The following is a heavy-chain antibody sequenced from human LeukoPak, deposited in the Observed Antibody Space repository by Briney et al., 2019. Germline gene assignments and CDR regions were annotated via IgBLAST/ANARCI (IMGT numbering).Heavy chain of an antibody. Sequence: ASVKVPCKASGYTFTGYYMHWVRQAPGQGLEWMGWINPNSGGTNYAQKFQGRVTMTRDTSISTAYMELSRLRSDDTAVYYCARDTYDFWSGSDYWGQGTLVTVSS. D-gene: IGHD3-3*01. V-gene: IGHV1-2*02. CDR2: INPNSGGT. CDR1: GYTFTGYY. CDR3: ARDTYDFWSGSDY. J-gene: IGHJ4*02.